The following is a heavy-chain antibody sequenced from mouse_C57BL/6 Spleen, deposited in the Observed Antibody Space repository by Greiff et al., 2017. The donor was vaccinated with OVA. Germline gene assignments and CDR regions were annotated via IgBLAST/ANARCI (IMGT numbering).Heavy chain of an antibody. Sequence: EVKLVESGGGLVKPGGSLKLSCAASGFTFSDYGMHWVRQAPEKGLEWVAYISSGSSTIYYADTVKGRFTISRDNAKNTLFLQMTRLRSEDTAMYYCATYYYGSSYGYFDVWGTGTTVTVSS. CDR2: ISSGSSTI. CDR1: GFTFSDYG. V-gene: IGHV5-17*01. D-gene: IGHD1-1*01. J-gene: IGHJ1*03. CDR3: ATYYYGSSYGYFDV.